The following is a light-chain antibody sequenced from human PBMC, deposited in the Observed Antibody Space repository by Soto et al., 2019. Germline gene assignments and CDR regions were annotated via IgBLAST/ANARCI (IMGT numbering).Light chain of an antibody. V-gene: IGKV1-5*03. CDR1: QSVDSW. CDR3: QQYNDYPRV. Sequence: DIQMTQSPSTLSASIGDRVTITCRASQSVDSWLAWYQQQPGKAPKLLIYRASTLQTGVPSRFSGTGSGTQFTLTISSLQPDDFATYYCQQYNDYPRVFGQGTKVEIK. CDR2: RAS. J-gene: IGKJ1*01.